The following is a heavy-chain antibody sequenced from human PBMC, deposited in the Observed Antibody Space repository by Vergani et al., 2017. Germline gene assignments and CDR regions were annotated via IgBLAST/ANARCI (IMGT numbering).Heavy chain of an antibody. CDR2: INHSGST. V-gene: IGHV4-34*01. Sequence: QVQLQQWGAGLLKPSETLSLTCAVYGGSFSGYYWSWIRQPPGKGLEWIGEINHSGSTNYNPSLKSRVTISVDTSKNQFSLKRSSVTAAVTAVYYCARGGRATYYYDSSGYRSGSSDYWGQGTLVTVSS. CDR1: GGSFSGYY. D-gene: IGHD3-22*01. J-gene: IGHJ4*02. CDR3: ARGGRATYYYDSSGYRSGSSDY.